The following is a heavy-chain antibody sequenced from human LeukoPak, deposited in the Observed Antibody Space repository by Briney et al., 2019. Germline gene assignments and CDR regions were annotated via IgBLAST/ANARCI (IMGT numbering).Heavy chain of an antibody. CDR1: GFTFSSNG. J-gene: IGHJ4*02. CDR2: ISYDGNNK. V-gene: IGHV3-30*03. Sequence: PGRSLRLSCSASGFTFSSNGMHWVRQAPGKGLEWVAVISYDGNNKYYADSVRGRFTISRDNAENTLYLQMNSLRAEDTAVYYCASDLDPSPFDYWGQGTLVTVSS. CDR3: ASDLDPSPFDY.